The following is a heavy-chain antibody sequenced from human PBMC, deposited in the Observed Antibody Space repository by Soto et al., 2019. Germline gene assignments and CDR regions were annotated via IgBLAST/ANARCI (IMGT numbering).Heavy chain of an antibody. J-gene: IGHJ4*02. CDR2: IIPIFGTA. CDR3: ADARGGSSWYEDYFDC. V-gene: IGHV1-69*01. CDR1: GVTFSSYA. D-gene: IGHD6-13*01. Sequence: QVQLVQSGAEVKKPGSSVKVSCKASGVTFSSYAISWVRQAPGQGLEWMGGIIPIFGTANYAQKFQGRVTITADEPTSPAYMELSSLRSEDTAVYYCADARGGSSWYEDYFDCWGRGTLVVVSS.